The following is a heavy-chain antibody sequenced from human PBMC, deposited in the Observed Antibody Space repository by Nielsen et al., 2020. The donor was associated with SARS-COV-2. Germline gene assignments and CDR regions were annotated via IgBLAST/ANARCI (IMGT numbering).Heavy chain of an antibody. V-gene: IGHV4-30-4*01. Sequence: SETLSLTCTVSGGSISSGDYYWSWIRQPPGKGLEWIGYIYYRGNAYYNPSLKSRVIISQDTSKHQFYLKVPSVTAADTAVYFCARVLYGPRGHMDVWGLGTTVTVSS. CDR2: IYYRGNA. D-gene: IGHD3-10*01. J-gene: IGHJ6*02. CDR3: ARVLYGPRGHMDV. CDR1: GGSISSGDYY.